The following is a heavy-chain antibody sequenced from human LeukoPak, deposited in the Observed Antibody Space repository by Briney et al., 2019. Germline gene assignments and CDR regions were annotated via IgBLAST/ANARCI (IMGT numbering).Heavy chain of an antibody. CDR3: ARAKRNAFDI. CDR1: GFTLSNYS. V-gene: IGHV3-48*01. CDR2: ISRSSSII. Sequence: GGPLRLSCAASGFTLSNYSMNWVRQAPGKGLEWVSYISRSSSIIYYADSVKGRFTISRDNAKSSLYLQMNSLRAEDTAVYYCARAKRNAFDIWGQGTMVTVSS. J-gene: IGHJ3*02.